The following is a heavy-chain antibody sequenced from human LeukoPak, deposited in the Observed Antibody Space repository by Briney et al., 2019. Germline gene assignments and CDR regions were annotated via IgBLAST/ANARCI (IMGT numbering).Heavy chain of an antibody. D-gene: IGHD3-16*01. Sequence: GGSLRLSCAASGFSFSSYGMHWVRLAPGKGLEWVAVISYDGSNKYYADSVKGRFTISRDNSKNTLYLQMDSLRAEDTAVYYCAKDIGGGEGYWGRGTLVTVSS. CDR2: ISYDGSNK. CDR3: AKDIGGGEGY. CDR1: GFSFSSYG. V-gene: IGHV3-30*18. J-gene: IGHJ4*02.